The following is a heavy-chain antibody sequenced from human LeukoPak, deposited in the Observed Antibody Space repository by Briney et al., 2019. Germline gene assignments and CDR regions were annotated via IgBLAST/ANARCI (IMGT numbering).Heavy chain of an antibody. CDR1: GFTFSSYG. Sequence: GGSLRLSCAASGFTFSSYGMHWVRQAPGKGLEWVAVISYDGSDKYYADSVKGRFTISRDNSKNTLYLQMNSLRAEDTAVYYCARERPYNWFDPWGQGTLVTVSS. V-gene: IGHV3-30*03. CDR2: ISYDGSDK. CDR3: ARERPYNWFDP. D-gene: IGHD6-6*01. J-gene: IGHJ5*02.